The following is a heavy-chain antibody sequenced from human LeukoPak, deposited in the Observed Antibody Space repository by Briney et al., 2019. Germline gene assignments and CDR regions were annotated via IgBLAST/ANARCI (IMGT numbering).Heavy chain of an antibody. Sequence: GGSLRLSCAASGFTFSDYYMSWIRQAPGKGLEWVSYISSSGSTIYYADSVKGRFTISRDNAKNSLYLQMNSLRAEDTAVYYYARRLIAARLFDYWGQGALVTVSS. CDR3: ARRLIAARLFDY. D-gene: IGHD6-6*01. CDR1: GFTFSDYY. V-gene: IGHV3-11*01. J-gene: IGHJ4*02. CDR2: ISSSGSTI.